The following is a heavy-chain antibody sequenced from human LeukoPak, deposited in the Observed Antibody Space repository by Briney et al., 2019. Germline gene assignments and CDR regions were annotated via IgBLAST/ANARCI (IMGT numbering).Heavy chain of an antibody. J-gene: IGHJ4*02. Sequence: GSSVKVSCKASGGTFSSYAISWVRQAPGQGLEWMGRIIPILGIANYAQKFQGRVTITADKSTSTAYMELSRLRSDDTAVYYCASHYYDSSGYPEPYDYWGQGTLVTVSS. V-gene: IGHV1-69*04. D-gene: IGHD3-22*01. CDR1: GGTFSSYA. CDR3: ASHYYDSSGYPEPYDY. CDR2: IIPILGIA.